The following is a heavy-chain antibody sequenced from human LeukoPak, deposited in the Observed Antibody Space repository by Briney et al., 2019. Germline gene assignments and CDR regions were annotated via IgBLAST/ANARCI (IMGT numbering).Heavy chain of an antibody. J-gene: IGHJ3*02. CDR1: GFSFSSYG. V-gene: IGHV3-33*01. D-gene: IGHD7-27*01. CDR2: IWYDGSNK. Sequence: GRSLRLSCAASGFSFSSYGMHWVRQAPGKGPEWVAVIWYDGSNKYYEDSVKGRFTISRDNSKNTLYLQMNSLRAEDTAVYYCAREIGQLGGAFDIWGQGTMVTVSS. CDR3: AREIGQLGGAFDI.